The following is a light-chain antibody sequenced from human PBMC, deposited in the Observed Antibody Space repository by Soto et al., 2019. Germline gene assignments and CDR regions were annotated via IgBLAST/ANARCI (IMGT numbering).Light chain of an antibody. CDR1: SSDVGAYNY. V-gene: IGLV2-14*01. Sequence: QSALTQPASVSGSPGQSITISCTGTSSDVGAYNYVSWYQQHPGKAPKLIIYGVSNRPAGISNRFSGSKSGNTASLTIAGLQAEDEADYYCSSDTSTNTLVFGGGTKLTVL. CDR3: SSDTSTNTLV. CDR2: GVS. J-gene: IGLJ2*01.